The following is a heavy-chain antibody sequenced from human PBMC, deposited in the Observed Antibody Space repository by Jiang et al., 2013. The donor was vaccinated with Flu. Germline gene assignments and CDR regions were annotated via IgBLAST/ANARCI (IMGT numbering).Heavy chain of an antibody. J-gene: IGHJ4*02. CDR1: GFSLSTSGVG. CDR2: IYWDDDK. CDR3: AHTEMATIMRAGYFDY. V-gene: IGHV2-5*02. D-gene: IGHD5-24*01. Sequence: KPTQTLTLTCTFSGFSLSTSGVGVGWIRQPPGKALEWLALIYWDDDKRYSPSLKSRLTITKDTSKNQVVLTMTNMDPVDTATYYCAHTEMATIMRAGYFDYWGQGTLVTVSS.